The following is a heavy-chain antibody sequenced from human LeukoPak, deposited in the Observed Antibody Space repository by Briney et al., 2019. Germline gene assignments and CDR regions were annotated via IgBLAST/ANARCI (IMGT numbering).Heavy chain of an antibody. CDR3: AREFCSGGSCYHYFDL. V-gene: IGHV3-48*02. J-gene: IGHJ2*01. Sequence: GGSLRLSCAASGFIFTSYSMNWVRQAPGKGLEWVSYISSPSTNIYYVDSVKGRFTISRDNAKNTMYLQMNSLRDEDTAVYYCAREFCSGGSCYHYFDLWGRGTLVTVSS. CDR2: ISSPSTNI. CDR1: GFIFTSYS. D-gene: IGHD2-15*01.